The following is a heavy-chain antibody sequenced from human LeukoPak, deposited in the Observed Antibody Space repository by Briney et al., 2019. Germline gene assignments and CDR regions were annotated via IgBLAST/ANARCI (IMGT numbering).Heavy chain of an antibody. J-gene: IGHJ4*02. Sequence: SGGSLRLPCAASGFTFSNSWMSWVRQAPGKRLEWVAEINPDGSGRYYVDSVRGRFTISRDNAKNSVFLQLNSLRAEDTAVYYCGTFDLYWGQGTLVTVSS. D-gene: IGHD3-10*01. CDR1: GFTFSNSW. V-gene: IGHV3-7*01. CDR2: INPDGSGR. CDR3: GTFDLY.